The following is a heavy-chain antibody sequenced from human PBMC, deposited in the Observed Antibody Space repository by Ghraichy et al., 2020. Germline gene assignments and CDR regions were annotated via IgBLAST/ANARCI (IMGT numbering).Heavy chain of an antibody. Sequence: SETLSLTCTVSGGSITSYYWSWIRRPPGKGLEWIGYIYYSGNRYNPSLKSRVTMSVDTSKNQFSLNLSSVTPADTAVYYCAGGGGYGSCPEVWGQGTLVTVSS. J-gene: IGHJ4*02. CDR2: IYYSGN. CDR1: GGSITSYY. D-gene: IGHD3-10*01. V-gene: IGHV4-59*01. CDR3: AGGGGYGSCPEV.